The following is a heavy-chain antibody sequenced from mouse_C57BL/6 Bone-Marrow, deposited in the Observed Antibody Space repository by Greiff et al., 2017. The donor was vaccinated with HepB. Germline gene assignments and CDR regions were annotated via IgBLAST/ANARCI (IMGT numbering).Heavy chain of an antibody. Sequence: EVQLQESGPVLVKPGASVKMSCKASGYTFTDYYMNWVKQSHGKSLEWIGVINPYNGGTSYNKKFTGKATLTVDKSSSTAYMELNSLTSEDSAVYYCARGRVTRGFAYWGQGTLVTVSA. CDR2: INPYNGGT. J-gene: IGHJ3*01. V-gene: IGHV1-19*01. D-gene: IGHD2-2*01. CDR1: GYTFTDYY. CDR3: ARGRVTRGFAY.